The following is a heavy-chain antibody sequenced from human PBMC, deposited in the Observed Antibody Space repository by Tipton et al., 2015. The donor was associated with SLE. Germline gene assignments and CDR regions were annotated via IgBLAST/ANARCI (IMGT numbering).Heavy chain of an antibody. Sequence: GSLRLSCAASGFTFSSYYMSWIRQAPGKGLEWVSYISSSGSTIYYADFVKGRFTISRDNAKNLLYLQMNSLRAEDTAMYYCAAGIAEARGLQYWGQGTLVTVSS. CDR2: ISSSGSTI. V-gene: IGHV3-11*01. CDR3: AAGIAEARGLQY. D-gene: IGHD6-13*01. J-gene: IGHJ1*01. CDR1: GFTFSSYY.